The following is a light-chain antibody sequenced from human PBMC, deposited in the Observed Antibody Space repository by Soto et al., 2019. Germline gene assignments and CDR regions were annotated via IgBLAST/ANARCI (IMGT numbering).Light chain of an antibody. CDR2: EGS. J-gene: IGLJ1*01. V-gene: IGLV2-23*03. CDR3: CSYAGYSTFV. Sequence: QSALTQPPSASGSPGQSVTISCTGTSSDVGGYNYVSWYQQHPGKAPQLIIYEGSKRPSGVSNRFSGSKSGNTASLTISGLQAEDEADYYCCSYAGYSTFVFGAGTKLTVL. CDR1: SSDVGGYNY.